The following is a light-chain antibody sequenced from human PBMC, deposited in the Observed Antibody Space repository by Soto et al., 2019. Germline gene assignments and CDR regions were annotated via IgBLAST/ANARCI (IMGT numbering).Light chain of an antibody. CDR2: EAL. CDR1: SSDFVAYHR. J-gene: IGLJ1*01. CDR3: SLYTSENTYV. Sequence: QSVLTQPPSVSGSPGQSATISCTGPSSDFVAYHRVSCYQQPPGTAPTLIICEALNRPSGVPDRFSGSKSGNTASLTISGLQAADEADYYCSLYTSENTYVFGTGTKVTV. V-gene: IGLV2-18*01.